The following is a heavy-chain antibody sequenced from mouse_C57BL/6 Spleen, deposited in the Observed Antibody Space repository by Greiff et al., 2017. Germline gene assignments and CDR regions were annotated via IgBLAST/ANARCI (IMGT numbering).Heavy chain of an antibody. D-gene: IGHD1-1*01. Sequence: EVKVEESGGGLVKPGGSLKLSCAASGFTFSDYGMHWVRQAPEKGLEWVAYISSGSSTIYYADTVKGRFTISRDNAKNTLFLQMTSLRSEDTAMYYCARDYEGVFDYWGQGTTLTVSS. CDR1: GFTFSDYG. CDR2: ISSGSSTI. J-gene: IGHJ2*01. CDR3: ARDYEGVFDY. V-gene: IGHV5-17*01.